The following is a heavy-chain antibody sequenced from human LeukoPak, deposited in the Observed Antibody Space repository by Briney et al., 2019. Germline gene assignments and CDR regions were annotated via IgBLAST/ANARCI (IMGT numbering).Heavy chain of an antibody. CDR1: GFTFSSYS. CDR2: ISSSSSTI. J-gene: IGHJ4*02. CDR3: ARDYSSGWQNYDY. D-gene: IGHD6-19*01. Sequence: PGGSLRLSCAASGFTFSSYSMNWVRQAPGKGLEWVSYISSSSSTIYYADSVKGRFTISRDNAKNSLYLQMNSLRAEDTAVYYCARDYSSGWQNYDYWGQGTLVTVSS. V-gene: IGHV3-48*04.